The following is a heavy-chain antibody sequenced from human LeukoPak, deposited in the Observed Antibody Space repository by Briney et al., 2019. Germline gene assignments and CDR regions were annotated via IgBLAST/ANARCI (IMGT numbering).Heavy chain of an antibody. D-gene: IGHD5-18*01. J-gene: IGHJ4*02. CDR1: GGSISSSSYY. Sequence: SETLSLTCTVSGGSISSSSYYWGWIRQPPGKGLEWIGSIYYSGSTYYNPSLKSRVTISVDTSKNQFSLKLSSVTAADTAVYYWSRLVDTAVYYFDYWGQGTLVTVSS. V-gene: IGHV4-39*01. CDR2: IYYSGST. CDR3: SRLVDTAVYYFDY.